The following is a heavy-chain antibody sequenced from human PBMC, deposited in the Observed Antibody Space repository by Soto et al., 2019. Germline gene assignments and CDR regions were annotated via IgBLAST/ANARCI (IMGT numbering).Heavy chain of an antibody. J-gene: IGHJ2*01. V-gene: IGHV1-69*01. CDR2: IIPIFGTA. D-gene: IGHD6-6*01. Sequence: QVQLVQSGAEVKKPGSSVKVYCKASGGTFSSYAISWVRQAPGQGLEWMGGIIPIFGTANYAQKFQGRVTIDADESTSTAYMELSSLRSEDTAVYYCAGGGIEYSSENWYFDLWGRGTLVTVSS. CDR1: GGTFSSYA. CDR3: AGGGIEYSSENWYFDL.